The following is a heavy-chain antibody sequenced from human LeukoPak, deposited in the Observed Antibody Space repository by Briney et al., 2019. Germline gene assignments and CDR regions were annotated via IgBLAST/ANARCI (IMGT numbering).Heavy chain of an antibody. Sequence: GGSLRLSCAASGFTFSSYEMNWVRQAPGKGLEWVSDISSSGSTIYYADSVKGRFTISRDNAKNSLYLQMNSLRAEDTAVYYCASRYSSGWYYFDYWGQGTLVTVSS. D-gene: IGHD6-19*01. V-gene: IGHV3-48*03. J-gene: IGHJ4*02. CDR1: GFTFSSYE. CDR3: ASRYSSGWYYFDY. CDR2: ISSSGSTI.